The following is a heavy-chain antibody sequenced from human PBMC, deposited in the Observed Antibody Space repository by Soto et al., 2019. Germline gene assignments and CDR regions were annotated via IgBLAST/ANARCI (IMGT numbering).Heavy chain of an antibody. CDR2: IWYDGSNK. V-gene: IGHV3-33*01. D-gene: IGHD1-20*01. J-gene: IGHJ5*02. Sequence: GGSLRLSCAASGFTFSSYGMHWVRQAPGKGLEWVAVIWYDGSNKYYADSVKGRFTISRDNSKNTLYLQMNSLRADDTAVYYCARDMYNWNAVPFDPWGQGTLVTVSS. CDR3: ARDMYNWNAVPFDP. CDR1: GFTFSSYG.